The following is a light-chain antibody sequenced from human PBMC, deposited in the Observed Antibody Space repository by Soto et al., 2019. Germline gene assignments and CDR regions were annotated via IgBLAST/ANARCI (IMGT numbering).Light chain of an antibody. J-gene: IGKJ1*01. CDR3: MQAAYTRT. CDR2: LGS. V-gene: IGKV2-28*01. Sequence: DIVVTQSPLSLSVTPGEPASISCRSSQNLLHIGGYNYLDWYVQKPGQSPQLLIFLGSYRASGVPDRFSGSGSGTDFTLRISRVEAEDVGVYYCMQAAYTRTFGPGTKVDIK. CDR1: QNLLHIGGYNY.